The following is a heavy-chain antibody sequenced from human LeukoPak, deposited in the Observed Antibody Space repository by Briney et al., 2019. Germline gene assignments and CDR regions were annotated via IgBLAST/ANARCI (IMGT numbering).Heavy chain of an antibody. V-gene: IGHV4-38-2*02. CDR1: GYSISSLYY. CDR2: IFRSGST. J-gene: IGHJ6*03. CDR3: EREVWLSESKGRSWYMDV. Sequence: SETLTLTCAVSGYSISSLYYWGWLRQPPGKVLEWIGCIFRSGSTYYNPSLTSRATISVDTSNSQFTLKLNSVTAAETAVYYCEREVWLSESKGRSWYMDVWGKGTTVTVSS. D-gene: IGHD3-3*01.